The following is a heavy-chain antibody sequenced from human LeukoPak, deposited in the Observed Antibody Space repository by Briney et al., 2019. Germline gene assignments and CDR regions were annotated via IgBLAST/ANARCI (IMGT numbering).Heavy chain of an antibody. CDR1: GYTFTSSG. J-gene: IGHJ5*02. CDR2: VSGYNDDT. CDR3: ARDWIIRTREDCFDP. V-gene: IGHV1-18*01. D-gene: IGHD1-20*01. Sequence: ASVKVSCKSSGYTFTSSGISWVRQAPGQGLEWMGWVSGYNDDTNYAQKFQGRVTMTTDTSTNTAYMEPRSLRSDDTAVYYCARDWIIRTREDCFDPWGQGTPVTVSS.